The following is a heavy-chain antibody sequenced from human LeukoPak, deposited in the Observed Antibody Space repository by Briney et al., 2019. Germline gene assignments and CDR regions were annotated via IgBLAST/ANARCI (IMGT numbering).Heavy chain of an antibody. CDR1: GFTFSSYE. CDR2: ISSSGSTI. Sequence: GGSLRLSCAASGFTFSSYEMNWVRQAPGKGLEWVSYISSSGSTIYYADSVKGRFTISRDNAKNSLYLQMNSLRAEDTAVYYCARERSRYYYGSGSGLSPYYYYYYMDVWGKGTTVTISS. CDR3: ARERSRYYYGSGSGLSPYYYYYYMDV. D-gene: IGHD3-10*01. J-gene: IGHJ6*03. V-gene: IGHV3-48*03.